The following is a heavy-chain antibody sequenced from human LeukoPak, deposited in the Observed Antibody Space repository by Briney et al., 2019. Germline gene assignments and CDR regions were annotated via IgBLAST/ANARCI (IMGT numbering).Heavy chain of an antibody. Sequence: PGGSLRLSCAASGFTFSSYAMHWVRQAPGKGLEYVSAISSNGGSTYYANSVKGRFTISRDNSKDTLYLQVDSLRAEDMAVYYCARRSSWYFFDYWGQGTLVTVSS. D-gene: IGHD6-13*01. J-gene: IGHJ4*02. V-gene: IGHV3-64*01. CDR2: ISSNGGST. CDR1: GFTFSSYA. CDR3: ARRSSWYFFDY.